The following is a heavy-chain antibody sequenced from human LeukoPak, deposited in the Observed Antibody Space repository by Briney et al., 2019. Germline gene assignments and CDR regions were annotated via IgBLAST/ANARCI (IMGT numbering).Heavy chain of an antibody. Sequence: SGGSLRLSCSASGFIFSSYAMHWVRQAPGKGLEYVSGVSFNGGNTYFADSVKGRFTTSRDNSKNTLYLQMNSLRAEDTAVYYCAKDSTVAVAGFFDYWGQGTLVTVSS. J-gene: IGHJ4*02. CDR3: AKDSTVAVAGFFDY. CDR2: VSFNGGNT. V-gene: IGHV3-64*04. CDR1: GFIFSSYA. D-gene: IGHD6-19*01.